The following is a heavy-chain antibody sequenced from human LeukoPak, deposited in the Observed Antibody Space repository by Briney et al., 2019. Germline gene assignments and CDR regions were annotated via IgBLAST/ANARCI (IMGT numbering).Heavy chain of an antibody. D-gene: IGHD4-17*01. V-gene: IGHV1-2*06. Sequence: ASVTVSCKASGYTFTGYYIHWVRQAPGQGLEWMGRINPNNGGTNYAQKFQGRVTLTRDMSMSTAYMELSRLRSVDTAVYYCARDRIMTTVTTGGYWGQGTLVTVSS. CDR1: GYTFTGYY. J-gene: IGHJ4*02. CDR3: ARDRIMTTVTTGGY. CDR2: INPNNGGT.